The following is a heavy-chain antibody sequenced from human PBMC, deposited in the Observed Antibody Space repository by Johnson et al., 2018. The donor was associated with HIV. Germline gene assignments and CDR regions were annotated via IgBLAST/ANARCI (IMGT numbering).Heavy chain of an antibody. D-gene: IGHD6-13*01. V-gene: IGHV3-9*01. J-gene: IGHJ3*02. CDR2: SSWNSGSI. CDR1: GFTFDDYA. Sequence: QLVESGGGVVQPGRSLRLSCAASGFTFDDYAMHWVRQAPGKGLEWVSVSSWNSGSIGYADSVKGRFTISRDNAKNSLYLQMNSLRAEDTAVYYCATETNMGSSWFVDAFDIWGQGTMVTVPS. CDR3: ATETNMGSSWFVDAFDI.